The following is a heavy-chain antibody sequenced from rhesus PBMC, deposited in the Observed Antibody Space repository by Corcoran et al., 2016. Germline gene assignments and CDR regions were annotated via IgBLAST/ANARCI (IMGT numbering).Heavy chain of an antibody. D-gene: IGHD1-20*01. Sequence: QVQLQESGPGLVKPSETLTLPCAVSGGSITTYSWSWTRPSPGKGLEWIGRLHGSVGDTDYSPSLKSRVTISIDTSKNQLALKLTSVTAADTAVYFCAKLISSWNNPAFDFWGQGLRVTVSS. J-gene: IGHJ3*01. CDR2: LHGSVGDT. CDR3: AKLISSWNNPAFDF. CDR1: GGSITTYS. V-gene: IGHV4-160*01.